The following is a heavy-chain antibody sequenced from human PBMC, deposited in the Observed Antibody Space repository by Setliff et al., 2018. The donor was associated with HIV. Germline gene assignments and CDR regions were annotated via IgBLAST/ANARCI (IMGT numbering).Heavy chain of an antibody. D-gene: IGHD3-10*01. V-gene: IGHV4-61*02. J-gene: IGHJ5*02. CDR3: ATYADRESNWSVP. CDR1: GVSISSNDYF. CDR2: IYTSGGT. Sequence: PSETLSLTCTVSGVSISSNDYFWSWVRQHPGKGLEWIGRIYTSGGTNYNPSLKRRVTISVDTSKNQFSLTLSSVTAADTAVYYCATYADRESNWSVPWGQGSLVTVSS.